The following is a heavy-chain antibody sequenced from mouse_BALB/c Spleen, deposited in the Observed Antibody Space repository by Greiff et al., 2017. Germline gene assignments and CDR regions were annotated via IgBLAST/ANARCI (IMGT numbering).Heavy chain of an antibody. V-gene: IGHV3-1*02. CDR3: AGSTMITWFAY. Sequence: EVKLVESGPDLVKPSQSLSLTCTVTGYSLTSGYTWHWIRQFPGNKLAWLGYIHYSGSTNYNPSLKSRISITRDTSKNQFFLQLNSVTTEDTATYYCAGSTMITWFAYWGQGTLVTVSA. CDR1: GYSLTSGYT. J-gene: IGHJ3*01. D-gene: IGHD2-4*01. CDR2: IHYSGST.